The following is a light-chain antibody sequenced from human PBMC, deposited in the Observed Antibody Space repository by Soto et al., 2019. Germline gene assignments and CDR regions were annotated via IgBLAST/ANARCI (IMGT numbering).Light chain of an antibody. J-gene: IGKJ2*01. Sequence: DMVLTQSPGTLSLSPGERATLSCRASRSFASSYLGWYQQKPGQAPRLLLYAASKRATGIPDRFSGSGSGTDFTLTINRLEPEDSAVSYCQQYGSSPPYTFGQGTKVDIK. CDR1: RSFASSY. CDR3: QQYGSSPPYT. V-gene: IGKV3-20*01. CDR2: AAS.